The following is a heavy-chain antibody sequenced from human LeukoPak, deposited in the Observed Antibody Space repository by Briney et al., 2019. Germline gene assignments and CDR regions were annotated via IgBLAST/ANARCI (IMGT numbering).Heavy chain of an antibody. CDR2: ITTSSSII. CDR1: GFTFSNYN. CDR3: VRDHSYAFDY. Sequence: PGGSLRLSCAASGFTFSNYNMNWVRQAPGKGLEWVSYITTSSSIIRYAESVKGRFTISRDNAKNSLFLQMNSLRDEDTAVYYCVRDHSYAFDYWGQGSLVTVSS. V-gene: IGHV3-48*02. J-gene: IGHJ4*02. D-gene: IGHD5-18*01.